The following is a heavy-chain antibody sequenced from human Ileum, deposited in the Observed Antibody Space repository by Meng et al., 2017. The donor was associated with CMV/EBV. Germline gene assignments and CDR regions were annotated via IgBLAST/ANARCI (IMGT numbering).Heavy chain of an antibody. V-gene: IGHV3-21*01. CDR2: NSSNSSYI. Sequence: PSCAACGFTFSSYSMNWGRQAPGKGLEWVSSNSSNSSYIYYADSVKGRFTISRDNAKNSLYLQMNSLRAEDTAVYYCARTNDAFDIWGQGTMVTVSS. CDR3: ARTNDAFDI. CDR1: GFTFSSYS. J-gene: IGHJ3*02.